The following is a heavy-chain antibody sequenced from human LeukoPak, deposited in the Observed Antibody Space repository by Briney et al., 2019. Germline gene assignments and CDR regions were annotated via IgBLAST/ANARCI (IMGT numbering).Heavy chain of an antibody. Sequence: RPGGSLRLSCAASGFIFTDYFMDWVRQAPGKGLEWVGRIRKKRERYSTEYAASVKGRFVISRDDSKSSLYLQMNSLRTEDTAVYYCVRDNWGTDYWGQGTLVTVSS. J-gene: IGHJ4*02. CDR2: IRKKRERYST. CDR1: GFIFTDYF. V-gene: IGHV3-72*01. CDR3: VRDNWGTDY. D-gene: IGHD7-27*01.